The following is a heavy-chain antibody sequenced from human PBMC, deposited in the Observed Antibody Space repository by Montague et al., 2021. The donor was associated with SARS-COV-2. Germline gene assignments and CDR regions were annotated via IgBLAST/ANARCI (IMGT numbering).Heavy chain of an antibody. CDR1: ELSFSMFN. J-gene: IGHJ3*02. Sequence: SLRLSCAAPELSFSMFNMNWVRLSPGKGLEWIAHISGRGDKIYYADSVKGRFTISRDNSKNTLYLQMNSLRVEDTAVYYGVGELYDAFDIWGQGTMVTVSS. CDR3: VGELYDAFDI. CDR2: ISGRGDKI. V-gene: IGHV3-48*01. D-gene: IGHD3-10*01.